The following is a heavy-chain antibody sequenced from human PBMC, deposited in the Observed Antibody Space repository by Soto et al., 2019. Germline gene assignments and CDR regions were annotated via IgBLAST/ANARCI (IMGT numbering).Heavy chain of an antibody. CDR2: IIPIFGTA. Sequence: QVQLVQSGAEVKKPGSSVKVSCKASGGTFSSYAISWVRQAPGQGLEWMGGIIPIFGTANYAQKFQGRVTITADKSTSTAYMELRSLRSEDTAVYYCARDKFGDYTYWYFDLWGRGTLVTVSS. J-gene: IGHJ2*01. V-gene: IGHV1-69*06. D-gene: IGHD4-17*01. CDR3: ARDKFGDYTYWYFDL. CDR1: GGTFSSYA.